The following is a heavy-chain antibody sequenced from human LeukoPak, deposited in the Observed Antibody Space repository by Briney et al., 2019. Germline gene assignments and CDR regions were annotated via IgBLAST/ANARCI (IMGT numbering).Heavy chain of an antibody. CDR2: ISGKSTYI. D-gene: IGHD3-22*01. J-gene: IGHJ3*02. Sequence: GGSLRLSCAVSGFTFSTYSMNWVRQAPGKGLEWVSSISGKSTYIYYADSVKGRFTISRDNAKNSLYLQMSGLRAEDTAVYYCATSHIDSSGYYYLGTFDIWGQGTMVTVS. CDR3: ATSHIDSSGYYYLGTFDI. CDR1: GFTFSTYS. V-gene: IGHV3-21*01.